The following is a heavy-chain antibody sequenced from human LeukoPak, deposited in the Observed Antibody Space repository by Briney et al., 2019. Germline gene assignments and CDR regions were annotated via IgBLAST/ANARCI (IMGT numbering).Heavy chain of an antibody. CDR3: ARDDFVVPTATPSDY. CDR1: GYTFRSYG. CDR2: ISAYNGNT. J-gene: IGHJ4*02. V-gene: IGHV1-18*01. Sequence: ASVKVSCKASGYTFRSYGMSWVRQAPGQGLEWMGWISAYNGNTNYAQKLQGRVTMTTDTSTSTAYMELRSLRSDDTAVYYCARDDFVVPTATPSDYWGQGTLVTVSS. D-gene: IGHD2-2*02.